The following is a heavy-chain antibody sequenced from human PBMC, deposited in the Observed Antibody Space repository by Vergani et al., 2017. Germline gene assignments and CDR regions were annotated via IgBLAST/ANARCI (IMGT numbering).Heavy chain of an antibody. J-gene: IGHJ5*02. CDR1: GASVSRGTYY. Sequence: QVQLQESGPGLLKPSQTLSLTCTVSGASVSRGTYYWTWIRQPAGKKLEWIVRMYTSGHTIYNPSLESRVTMSVDTSKNQFSLQLSSVTAADTAVYYCARDGSPGIYDVLTGYYSGWFDPWGQGTLVTVSS. CDR3: ARDGSPGIYDVLTGYYSGWFDP. CDR2: MYTSGHT. D-gene: IGHD3-9*01. V-gene: IGHV4-61*02.